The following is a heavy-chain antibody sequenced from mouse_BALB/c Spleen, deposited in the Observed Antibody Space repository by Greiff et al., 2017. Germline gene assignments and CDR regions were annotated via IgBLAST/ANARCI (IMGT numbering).Heavy chain of an antibody. CDR2: ISSGGSYT. D-gene: IGHD1-2*01. CDR3: ARQGRLRQDYFDY. CDR1: GFTFSSYG. J-gene: IGHJ2*01. V-gene: IGHV5-6*01. Sequence: DVQLVESGGDLVKPGGSLKLSCAASGFTFSSYGMSWVRQTPDKRLEWVATISSGGSYTYYPDSVKGRFTISRDNAKNTLYLQMSSLKSEDTAMYYCARQGRLRQDYFDYWGQGTTLTVSS.